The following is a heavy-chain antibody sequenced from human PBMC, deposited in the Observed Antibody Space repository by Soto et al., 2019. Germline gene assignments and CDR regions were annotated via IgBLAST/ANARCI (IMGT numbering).Heavy chain of an antibody. D-gene: IGHD6-19*01. Sequence: GASVKVSCKASGYTFTSYGISWVRQAPGQGLEWMGWISAYNGNTNYAQKLQGRVTMTTDTSTSTAYMELRSLRSDVTVVYYCARDGKQWLVLGNWFDPWGQGTLVTVSS. CDR2: ISAYNGNT. J-gene: IGHJ5*02. V-gene: IGHV1-18*01. CDR1: GYTFTSYG. CDR3: ARDGKQWLVLGNWFDP.